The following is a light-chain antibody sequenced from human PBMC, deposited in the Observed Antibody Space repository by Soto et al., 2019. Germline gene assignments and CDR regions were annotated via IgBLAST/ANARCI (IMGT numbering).Light chain of an antibody. V-gene: IGKV1-33*01. CDR2: DAS. CDR3: QQYSNLIP. J-gene: IGKJ5*01. Sequence: DIQMTQSPSSLSASVGDRFTITCQASQDVSNYLNWYQQKLGKAPKLLIYDASNLETGVPSRFSGSGSGTYFSFTISSLQPEDFATYYCQQYSNLIPFGQGTRLEIK. CDR1: QDVSNY.